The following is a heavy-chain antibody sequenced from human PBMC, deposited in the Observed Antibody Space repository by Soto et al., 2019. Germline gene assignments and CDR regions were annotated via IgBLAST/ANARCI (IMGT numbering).Heavy chain of an antibody. CDR1: GFSLSTGGVG. Sequence: QITLKESGPTLVKPTQTLTLTCTFSGFSLSTGGVGVGWIRQPPGKALEWLALIYWDDDKRYSPSLKSSITVTKDTSKNQVVLTMTNMDPVDTATYYCAHSRCGGDCLRSYSSHYYYGMDVWGQGTTVTVSS. CDR2: IYWDDDK. V-gene: IGHV2-5*02. J-gene: IGHJ6*02. D-gene: IGHD2-21*02. CDR3: AHSRCGGDCLRSYSSHYYYGMDV.